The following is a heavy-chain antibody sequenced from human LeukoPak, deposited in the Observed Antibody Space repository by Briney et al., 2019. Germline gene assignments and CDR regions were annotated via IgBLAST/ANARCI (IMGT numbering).Heavy chain of an antibody. D-gene: IGHD3-22*01. Sequence: ASVKVSCKASGYTFTSYAMHWVRQAPGQRLEWMGWINTGNGNTKNSQKFQGRVTITRDTSASTAYMELSSLRSEDTAVYYCFDSSGTPDYWGQGTLVTVSS. CDR1: GYTFTSYA. V-gene: IGHV1-3*04. CDR3: FDSSGTPDY. J-gene: IGHJ4*02. CDR2: INTGNGNT.